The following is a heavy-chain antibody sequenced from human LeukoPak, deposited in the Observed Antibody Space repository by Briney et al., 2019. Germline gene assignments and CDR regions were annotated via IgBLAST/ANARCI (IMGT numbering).Heavy chain of an antibody. CDR1: GFTFGDYA. J-gene: IGHJ6*02. Sequence: GGSLRLSCTASGFTFGDYAMSWIRQAPGKGLEWVSVIYSGGSTYYADSVKGRFTISRDNSKNTLYLQMNSLRAEDTAVYYCARDRSDYDFWSGYSYYYGMDVWGQGTTVTVSS. V-gene: IGHV3-53*01. D-gene: IGHD3-3*01. CDR2: IYSGGST. CDR3: ARDRSDYDFWSGYSYYYGMDV.